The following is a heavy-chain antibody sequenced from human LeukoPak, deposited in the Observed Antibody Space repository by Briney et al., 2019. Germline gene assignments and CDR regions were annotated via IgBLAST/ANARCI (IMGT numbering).Heavy chain of an antibody. Sequence: SETLSLTCAVYGGSFSGYYWSWTRQPPGKGLEWIGEITHSGSTYYNPSLKSRVTISVDTSKNQFSLKLNSVTAADTAVYYCARDLMTWGQGTLVTVSS. V-gene: IGHV4-34*01. CDR2: ITHSGST. J-gene: IGHJ4*02. CDR1: GGSFSGYY. CDR3: ARDLMT.